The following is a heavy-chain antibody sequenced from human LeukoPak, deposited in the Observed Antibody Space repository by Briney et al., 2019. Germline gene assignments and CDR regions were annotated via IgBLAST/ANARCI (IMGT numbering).Heavy chain of an antibody. Sequence: GGSLRLSCAASGFTFSSYSMNWVRQAPGKGLEWVSSISSSSSYIYYADSVKGRFTISRDNAKNSLYLQMNSLRAEDTAVYYCARDVVGLEWLPSYFDYWGQGTLVTVSS. CDR1: GFTFSSYS. CDR2: ISSSSSYI. J-gene: IGHJ4*02. D-gene: IGHD3-3*01. V-gene: IGHV3-21*01. CDR3: ARDVVGLEWLPSYFDY.